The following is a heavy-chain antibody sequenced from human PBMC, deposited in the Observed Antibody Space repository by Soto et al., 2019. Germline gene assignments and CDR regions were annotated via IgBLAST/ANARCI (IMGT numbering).Heavy chain of an antibody. V-gene: IGHV3-43*01. Sequence: GSLRLSCAASGFTFDDYTMHWVRQAPGKGLEWVSLISWDGGSTYYADSVKGRFTISRDNSKNSLYLQMNSLRTEDTALYYCAKDMDRPYYDFWCCYSHPENHLLLGGMDVWGQGTTVTVSS. J-gene: IGHJ6*02. CDR1: GFTFDDYT. D-gene: IGHD3-3*01. CDR3: AKDMDRPYYDFWCCYSHPENHLLLGGMDV. CDR2: ISWDGGST.